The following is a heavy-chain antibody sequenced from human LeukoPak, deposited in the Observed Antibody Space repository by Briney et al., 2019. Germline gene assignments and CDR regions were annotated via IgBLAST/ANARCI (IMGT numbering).Heavy chain of an antibody. CDR1: GYTFTGYY. Sequence: ASVKVSCKASGYTFTGYYMHWVRQAPGQGLEWMGWINPNSGGTNYAQKFQGRVTMTRDTSISTAYMELSRLRSDDTAVYYCARLTVGATGFDYWGQGTLVTVSS. CDR3: ARLTVGATGFDY. V-gene: IGHV1-2*02. D-gene: IGHD1-26*01. CDR2: INPNSGGT. J-gene: IGHJ4*02.